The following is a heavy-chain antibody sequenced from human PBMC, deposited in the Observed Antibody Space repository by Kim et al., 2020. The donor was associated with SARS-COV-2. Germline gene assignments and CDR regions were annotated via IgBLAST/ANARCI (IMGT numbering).Heavy chain of an antibody. CDR1: GFSVCVTY. D-gene: IGHD2-15*01. Sequence: GGSLRLSCAASGFSVCVTYMSWVRQAPGRGLEWVSVLYTGGSSYYADSVKGRFIISRDDSENTLYLRMNSLSAEDTAVYFCASVVAEIRDYYYMDVWGKG. J-gene: IGHJ6*03. CDR3: ASVVAEIRDYYYMDV. CDR2: LYTGGSS. V-gene: IGHV3-53*01.